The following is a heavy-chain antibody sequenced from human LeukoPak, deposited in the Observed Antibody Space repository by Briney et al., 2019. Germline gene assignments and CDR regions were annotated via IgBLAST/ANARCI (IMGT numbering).Heavy chain of an antibody. CDR3: ARDSASTGYMNAFDI. Sequence: SETLSLTCTVSGGSVTSSGYYWSWVRQPPGKGLEYIGYIYYSGSTNYNPSLKSRVTISVDTSRNQFSLKLRSVTAADTAVYYCARDSASTGYMNAFDIWGQGTMVTVSS. V-gene: IGHV4-61*08. D-gene: IGHD3-22*01. CDR2: IYYSGST. J-gene: IGHJ3*02. CDR1: GGSVTSSGYY.